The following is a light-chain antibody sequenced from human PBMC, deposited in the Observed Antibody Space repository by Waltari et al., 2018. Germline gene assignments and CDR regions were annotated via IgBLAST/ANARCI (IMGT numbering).Light chain of an antibody. J-gene: IGKJ1*01. CDR3: LQDYSYPLT. Sequence: AIQMTQSPSSLSASVGDRVTITCRASQGIGEDLGWYQQRPGKAPKLLIYAASTLQTGVPSRFSGSGSGTDFTLTISSLQSEDFATYYCLQDYSYPLTFGQGTKVEI. V-gene: IGKV1-6*02. CDR2: AAS. CDR1: QGIGED.